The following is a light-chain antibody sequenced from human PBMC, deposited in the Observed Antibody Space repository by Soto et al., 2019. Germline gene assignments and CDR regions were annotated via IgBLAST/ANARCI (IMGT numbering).Light chain of an antibody. CDR2: DAS. CDR1: QSVLYSSNNKNY. J-gene: IGKJ4*01. Sequence: DIVMTQSPDSLAVSLGERATINCKSRQSVLYSSNNKNYLAWYQQKPGQAPRLLIYDASSRATGIPDRFSGGGSGTDFTLTISRLEPEDFAVYYCQQFSSYPLTFGGGTKVDIK. CDR3: QQFSSYPLT. V-gene: IGKV4-1*01.